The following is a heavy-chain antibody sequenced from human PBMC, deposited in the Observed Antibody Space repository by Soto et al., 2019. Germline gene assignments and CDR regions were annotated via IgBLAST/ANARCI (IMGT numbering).Heavy chain of an antibody. D-gene: IGHD6-19*01. J-gene: IGHJ4*02. CDR1: GFVFSDYA. CDR2: IWSDGSNK. V-gene: IGHV3-33*01. Sequence: QVQSVESGGGVVQSGRSLRLSCAASGFVFSDYAMHWVRQAPGKGLEWLTMIWSDGSNKFYADSLKDRLTISRDNSNNMVFLEMSGLRAEDSAVYYCAREGGSGWRLDYWGQGTLVSVSS. CDR3: AREGGSGWRLDY.